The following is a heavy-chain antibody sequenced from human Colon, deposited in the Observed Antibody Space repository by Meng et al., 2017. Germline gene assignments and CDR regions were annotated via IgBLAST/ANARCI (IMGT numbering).Heavy chain of an antibody. J-gene: IGHJ4*02. CDR2: STNKANSSIT. V-gene: IGHV3-72*01. CDR1: GFTFVDHY. CDR3: ARLKGNYGD. D-gene: IGHD4-17*01. Sequence: VGAGVGLVQPGGSLGLSCAASGFTFVDHYMNSVHQAPGKVLEWVGRSTNKANSSITEYAASVKGRFTISRDDSKDSLYLQMNSLKTEDTAVYYCARLKGNYGDWGQGTLVTVSS.